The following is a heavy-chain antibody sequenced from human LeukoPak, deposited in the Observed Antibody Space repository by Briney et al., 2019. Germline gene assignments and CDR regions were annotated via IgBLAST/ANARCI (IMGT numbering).Heavy chain of an antibody. CDR3: ASGSHHDY. V-gene: IGHV3-7*01. Sequence: PGGSLRLSCAASGFTFNNEWMTWVRQVPGKGLEWVANTNHDESEKRYVGSVRGRFTISRDNAKNSLYLQMNDLRAEDTALYYCASGSHHDYWGQGTLVTVSS. CDR1: GFTFNNEW. D-gene: IGHD1-26*01. J-gene: IGHJ4*02. CDR2: TNHDESEK.